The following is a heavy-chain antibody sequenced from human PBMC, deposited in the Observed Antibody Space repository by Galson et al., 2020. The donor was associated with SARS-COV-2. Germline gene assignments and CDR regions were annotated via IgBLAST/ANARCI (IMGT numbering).Heavy chain of an antibody. CDR1: GGSIRRNY. V-gene: IGHV4-59*01. Sequence: ASETLSLTCTVSGGSIRRNYWSWIRQSPGKRLEWIGYIYFSGSTNYNHSLMSRVTISGDTSKNQFSLNLNSVSAADTAVYYCARGGSYVRNWFDPWGQGTLVTVST. J-gene: IGHJ5*02. CDR2: IYFSGST. D-gene: IGHD1-26*01. CDR3: ARGGSYVRNWFDP.